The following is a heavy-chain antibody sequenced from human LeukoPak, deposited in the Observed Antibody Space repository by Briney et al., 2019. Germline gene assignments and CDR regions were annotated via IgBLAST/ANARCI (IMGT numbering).Heavy chain of an antibody. V-gene: IGHV3-13*01. D-gene: IGHD2-2*01. J-gene: IGHJ3*02. CDR1: GFTFSSYD. CDR3: ARGASSTSYYWTFDI. Sequence: GGSLRLSCAASGFTFSSYDMHWVRQATGKGLEWVSAIGTAGDTYYPGSVKGRFTISRENAKNSLYLQMNSLRAGDTAVYYCARGASSTSYYWTFDIWGQGTMVTVSS. CDR2: IGTAGDT.